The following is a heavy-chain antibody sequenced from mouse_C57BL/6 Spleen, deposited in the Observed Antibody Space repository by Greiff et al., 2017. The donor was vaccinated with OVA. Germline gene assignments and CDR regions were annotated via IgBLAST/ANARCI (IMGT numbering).Heavy chain of an antibody. CDR2: IHPSDSDT. CDR3: AMGLTGTGYFDV. CDR1: GYTFTSYW. Sequence: QVQLQQPGAELVKPGASVKVSCKASGYTFTSYWMHWVKQRPGQGLEWIGRIHPSDSDTNYNHKFKGQATLTVDKSSSTAYMQSSSLTSEDSAVYYCAMGLTGTGYFDVWGTGTTVTVSS. V-gene: IGHV1-74*01. D-gene: IGHD4-1*01. J-gene: IGHJ1*03.